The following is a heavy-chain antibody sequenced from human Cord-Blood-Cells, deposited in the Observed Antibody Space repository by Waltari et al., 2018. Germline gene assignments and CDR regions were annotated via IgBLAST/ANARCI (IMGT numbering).Heavy chain of an antibody. CDR2: IYHSGST. J-gene: IGHJ3*02. D-gene: IGHD3-3*01. CDR1: GYSISSGYY. V-gene: IGHV4-38-2*02. Sequence: QVQLQESGPGLVKPSEPLSLTCTVSGYSISSGYYWGWIRQPPGKGLEWIGGIYHSGSTYYNPSLKSRVTISVDTSKNQFSLKLSSVTAADTAVYYCASFTIFGVVQTFDIWGQGTMVTVSS. CDR3: ASFTIFGVVQTFDI.